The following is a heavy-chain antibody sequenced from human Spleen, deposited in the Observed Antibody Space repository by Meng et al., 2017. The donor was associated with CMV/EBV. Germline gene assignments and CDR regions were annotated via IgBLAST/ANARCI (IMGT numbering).Heavy chain of an antibody. J-gene: IGHJ4*02. CDR1: GFTFSTYD. V-gene: IGHV3-13*01. Sequence: GSLRLSCTASGFTFSTYDFHWVRQPTGRGLEWVSSIGTVGDTYSIGSVKGRFIISREDAKNSVYLQMNGLRDGDTGLYYCARARSPTHFDYWGQGALVTVSS. CDR2: IGTVGDT. CDR3: ARARSPTHFDY.